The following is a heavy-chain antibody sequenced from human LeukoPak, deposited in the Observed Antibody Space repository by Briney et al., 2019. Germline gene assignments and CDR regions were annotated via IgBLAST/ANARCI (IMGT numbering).Heavy chain of an antibody. V-gene: IGHV3-23*01. J-gene: IGHJ4*02. CDR3: AKRDDSSGYFDY. D-gene: IGHD3-22*01. Sequence: GGSLRLSCAASGFTFSSYAMSWVRQAPGKGLEWVSAISGSGGSTYYADSVKGRFTISRDNAKNSLYLQMNSLRAEDTALYYCAKRDDSSGYFDYWGQGTLVTVSS. CDR1: GFTFSSYA. CDR2: ISGSGGST.